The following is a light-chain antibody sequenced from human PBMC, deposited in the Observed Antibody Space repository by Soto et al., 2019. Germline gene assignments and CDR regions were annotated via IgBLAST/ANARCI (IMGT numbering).Light chain of an antibody. V-gene: IGKV1-5*03. CDR2: KAS. CDR3: HQYNDYSSWT. CDR1: QSISSW. J-gene: IGKJ1*01. Sequence: DIQMTQSPSTLSASVGDRVTITCRASQSISSWLAWYQQKPGKVPKLLIYKASTLESGVPSRFSGSGSGTEFTLTVSSLQPDDFATYYCHQYNDYSSWTFGQGTKVEIK.